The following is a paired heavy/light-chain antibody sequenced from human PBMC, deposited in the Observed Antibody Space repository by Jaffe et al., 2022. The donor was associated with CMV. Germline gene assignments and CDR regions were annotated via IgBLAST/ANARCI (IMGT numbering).Light chain of an antibody. J-gene: IGLJ2*01. V-gene: IGLV3-19*01. CDR3: NSRDSSGNHLGV. CDR2: GKN. CDR1: SLRSYY. Sequence: SSELTQDPAVSVALGQTVRITCQGDSLRSYYASWYQQKPGQAPVLVIYGKNNRPSGIPDRFSGSSSGNTASLTITGAQAEDEADYYCNSRDSSGNHLGVFGGGTKLTVL.
Heavy chain of an antibody. CDR1: GGSISSSSYY. V-gene: IGHV4-39*01. J-gene: IGHJ4*02. CDR2: IYYSGST. Sequence: QLQLQESGPGLVKPSETLSLTCTVSGGSISSSSYYWGWIRQPPGKGLEWIGSIYYSGSTYYNPSLKSRVTISVDTSKNQFSLKLSSVTAADTAVYYCARRSGVLWFGELFYYFDYWGQGTLVTVSS. D-gene: IGHD3-10*01. CDR3: ARRSGVLWFGELFYYFDY.